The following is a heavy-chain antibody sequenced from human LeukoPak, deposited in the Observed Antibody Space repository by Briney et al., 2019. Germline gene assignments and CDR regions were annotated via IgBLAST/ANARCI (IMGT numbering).Heavy chain of an antibody. V-gene: IGHV3-23*01. J-gene: IGHJ6*02. Sequence: GGSLTLSCAASGFTFSSYAMSWVRQAPGKGLEWVSAISGSGGSTYYADSVKGRFTISRDNSKNTLYLQMNSLRAEDTAVYYCAKAHARNYDFWSGSDYYYGMDVWGQGTTVTVSS. CDR1: GFTFSSYA. CDR3: AKAHARNYDFWSGSDYYYGMDV. CDR2: ISGSGGST. D-gene: IGHD3-3*01.